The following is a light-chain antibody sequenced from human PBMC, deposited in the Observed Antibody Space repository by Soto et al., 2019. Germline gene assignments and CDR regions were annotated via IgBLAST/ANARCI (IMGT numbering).Light chain of an antibody. CDR1: SSNIGSNY. J-gene: IGLJ3*02. CDR2: RNN. CDR3: AASDDSLSGPV. Sequence: QSVLPQPPSASGTPGQRVTISCSGSSSNIGSNYVYWYQQLPGTAPKLLIYRNNQRPSGVPDRFSGSKSGTSASLAISGLRSEDEADYYCAASDDSLSGPVFGGGTKLTVL. V-gene: IGLV1-47*01.